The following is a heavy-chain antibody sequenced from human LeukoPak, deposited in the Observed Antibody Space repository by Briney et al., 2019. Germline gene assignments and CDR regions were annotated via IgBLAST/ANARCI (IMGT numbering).Heavy chain of an antibody. V-gene: IGHV3-48*03. J-gene: IGHJ4*02. D-gene: IGHD3-16*01. Sequence: GGSLRLSCAASGFTFSSYEMNWVRQAPGKGLEWVSYISSSGSTIYYADSVKGRFTISRDNAKNSLHLQMNSLRAEDTAVYYCAREKAEGADYWGQGTLVTVSS. CDR1: GFTFSSYE. CDR3: AREKAEGADY. CDR2: ISSSGSTI.